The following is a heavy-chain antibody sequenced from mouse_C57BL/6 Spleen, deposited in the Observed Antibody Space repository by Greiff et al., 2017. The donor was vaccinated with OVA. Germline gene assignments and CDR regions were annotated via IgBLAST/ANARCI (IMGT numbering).Heavy chain of an antibody. V-gene: IGHV5-9-1*02. CDR2: ISSGGDYI. J-gene: IGHJ3*01. Sequence: EVKLMESGEGLVKPGGSLKLSCAASGFTFSSYAMSWVRQTPEKRLEWVAYISSGGDYIYYADTVKGRFTISRDNARNTMYLQMSSLKSEDTAMYYCTRDTAFAWCAYWGQGTLVTVSA. CDR1: GFTFSSYA. CDR3: TRDTAFAWCAY. D-gene: IGHD3-1*01.